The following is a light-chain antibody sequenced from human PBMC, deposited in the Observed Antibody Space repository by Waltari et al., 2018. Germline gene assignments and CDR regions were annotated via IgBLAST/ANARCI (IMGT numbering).Light chain of an antibody. CDR2: GAS. V-gene: IGKV3-20*01. Sequence: EIVLTQSPGILSLSPGEGATLSCRASQSVGRSLAWYQQKPGQAPRLVISGASNRATGIPDGFSGSGSGTDFSLTISRLEPEDFAVYYCQHYVRLPVTFGRGTKVEIK. CDR1: QSVGRS. J-gene: IGKJ4*02. CDR3: QHYVRLPVT.